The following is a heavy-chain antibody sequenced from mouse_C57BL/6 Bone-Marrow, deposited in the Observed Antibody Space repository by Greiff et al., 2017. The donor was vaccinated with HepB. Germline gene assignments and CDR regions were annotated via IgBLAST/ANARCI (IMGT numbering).Heavy chain of an antibody. CDR1: GFTFSSYG. V-gene: IGHV5-6*01. Sequence: EVKLMESGGDLVKPGGSLKLSCAASGFTFSSYGMSWVRQTPDKRLEWVATISSGGSYTYYPDSVKGRFTISRDNAKNTRYLQMSSLKSEDTAMYYCATLAYDSNSWFAYWGQGTLVTVSA. J-gene: IGHJ3*01. CDR3: ATLAYDSNSWFAY. CDR2: ISSGGSYT. D-gene: IGHD2-5*01.